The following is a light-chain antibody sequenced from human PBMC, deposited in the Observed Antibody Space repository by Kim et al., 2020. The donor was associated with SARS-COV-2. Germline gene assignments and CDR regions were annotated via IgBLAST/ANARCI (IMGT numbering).Light chain of an antibody. CDR2: GDD. V-gene: IGLV1-44*01. J-gene: IGLJ3*02. CDR1: ISNIGSNT. Sequence: QFVLTQPPSASGTPGQRVTIFCSGSISNIGSNTVTWYQQLPGAAPKLLIYGDDLRPPRVPDRFSGSKSGTSASLAISGLQSEDEADYYCATHDESQVVFGGGTQLTVL. CDR3: ATHDESQVV.